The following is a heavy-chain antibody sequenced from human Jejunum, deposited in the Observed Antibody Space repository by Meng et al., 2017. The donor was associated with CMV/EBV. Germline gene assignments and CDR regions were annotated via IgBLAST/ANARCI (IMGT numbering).Heavy chain of an antibody. D-gene: IGHD6-6*01. CDR3: ARGTIAAELFDY. V-gene: IGHV3-53*01. CDR1: GFTVSRNY. J-gene: IGHJ4*02. Sequence: AVSGFTVSRNYMSWVRQAPGKGLEWVSVIYAGGSAYYADSVKDRFTISRDNSKNTLYLQMNSLRAEDTAVYYCARGTIAAELFDYWGQGTRVTVSS. CDR2: IYAGGSA.